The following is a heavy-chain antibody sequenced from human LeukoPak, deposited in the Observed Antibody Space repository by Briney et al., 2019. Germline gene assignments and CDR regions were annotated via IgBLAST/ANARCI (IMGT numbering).Heavy chain of an antibody. CDR2: INSDGSST. CDR3: ARDRRITMVRGVSSAPDY. D-gene: IGHD3-10*01. J-gene: IGHJ4*02. Sequence: PGGSLRLSCAASGFTFSSYWMHWVRQAPGKGLVWVSRINSDGSSTSYADSVKGRFTISRDNAKNTLCLQMNSLRAEDTAVYYCARDRRITMVRGVSSAPDYWGQGTLVTVSS. CDR1: GFTFSSYW. V-gene: IGHV3-74*01.